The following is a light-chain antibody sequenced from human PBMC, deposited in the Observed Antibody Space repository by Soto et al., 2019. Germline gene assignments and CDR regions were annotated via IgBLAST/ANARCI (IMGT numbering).Light chain of an antibody. CDR3: CSYAGSSPV. CDR1: SSDVGSYNL. V-gene: IGLV2-23*01. CDR2: EGS. J-gene: IGLJ2*01. Sequence: QSVLTQPASVSGSPGQSITISCTGTSSDVGSYNLVSWYQQHPGKAPKLMIYEGSKRPSGVSNRFSGSKSGNTASLTISGLQAEDEADYYCCSYAGSSPVFGGWTKVTVL.